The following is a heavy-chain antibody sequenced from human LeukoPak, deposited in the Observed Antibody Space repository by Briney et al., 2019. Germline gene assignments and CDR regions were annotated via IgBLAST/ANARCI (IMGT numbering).Heavy chain of an antibody. CDR1: GFTFSNYW. V-gene: IGHV3-7*05. Sequence: GGSLRLSCAASGFTFSNYWMSWVRQAPGKGLEWVANIKQDGSEKYYADSVKGRFTISRDNAKSSLYLQLYSLRVEDTAVYHCASTQTFDYWGQGTLVTVPS. CDR2: IKQDGSEK. CDR3: ASTQTFDY. J-gene: IGHJ4*02.